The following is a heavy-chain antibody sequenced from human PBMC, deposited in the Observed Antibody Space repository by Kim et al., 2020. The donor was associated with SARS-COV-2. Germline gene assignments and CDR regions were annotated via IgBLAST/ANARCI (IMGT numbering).Heavy chain of an antibody. V-gene: IGHV4-59*01. CDR2: IYYSGST. J-gene: IGHJ4*02. CDR3: ARCLSAGPIDY. CDR1: GGSISSYY. D-gene: IGHD3-10*01. Sequence: SETLSLTCTVSGGSISSYYWSWIRQPPVKGLEWIGYIYYSGSTNYNPSLKSRVTISVDTSKNQFSLKVSSVTAADTAVYYCARCLSAGPIDYWGQGTLVTVSS.